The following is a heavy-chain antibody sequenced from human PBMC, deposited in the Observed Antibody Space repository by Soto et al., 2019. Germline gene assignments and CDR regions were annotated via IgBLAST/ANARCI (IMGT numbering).Heavy chain of an antibody. CDR3: ARDSSSSRDYYYYGMDV. Sequence: ASVKVSCKASGGTFSSYAISWVRQAPGQGLEWMGGIIPIFGTANYAQKFQGRVTITADESTSTAYMELSSLRSEDTAVYYCARDSSSSRDYYYYGMDVWGQGTTVTVSS. D-gene: IGHD6-6*01. CDR2: IIPIFGTA. J-gene: IGHJ6*02. V-gene: IGHV1-69*13. CDR1: GGTFSSYA.